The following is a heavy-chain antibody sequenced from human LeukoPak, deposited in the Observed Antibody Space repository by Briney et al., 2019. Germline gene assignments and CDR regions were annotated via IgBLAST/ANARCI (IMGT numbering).Heavy chain of an antibody. Sequence: ASVKVSCKASGHTFTGYYMHWVRQAPGQGLEWRGWINPNSGGTNYAQKFQGRVTMTRDTSISTAYMELSRLRSDNTAVYYCARDLEMATISSATVWGQGTLVTVSS. CDR3: ARDLEMATISSATV. J-gene: IGHJ4*02. CDR2: INPNSGGT. D-gene: IGHD5-24*01. CDR1: GHTFTGYY. V-gene: IGHV1-2*02.